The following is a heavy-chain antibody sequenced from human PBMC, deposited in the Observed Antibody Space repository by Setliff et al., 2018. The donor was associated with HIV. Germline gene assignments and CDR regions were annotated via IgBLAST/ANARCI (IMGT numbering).Heavy chain of an antibody. CDR2: IYSSGST. CDR3: ARSLGTIWGYDY. J-gene: IGHJ4*02. D-gene: IGHD3-9*01. Sequence: PSETLSLTCTASGGSISSYYWSWIRQPPGKGLEWIGYIYSSGSTNYNPSLKSRVTISVDTSKNQFSLNLSSVTAADTAVYYCARSLGTIWGYDYWGQGTLVTVSS. V-gene: IGHV4-59*01. CDR1: GGSISSYY.